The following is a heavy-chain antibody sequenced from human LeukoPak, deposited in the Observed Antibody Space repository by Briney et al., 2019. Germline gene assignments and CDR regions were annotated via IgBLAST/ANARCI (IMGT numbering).Heavy chain of an antibody. V-gene: IGHV3-7*01. CDR1: GFTFSSYW. D-gene: IGHD3-10*01. J-gene: IGHJ4*02. CDR2: IKQDGTQK. Sequence: PGGSLRLSCAASGFTFSSYWMSWVRQAPGRGLEWVADIKQDGTQKYYVDSVEGRITISRDNVKNSLYLQMNSLRAEDTGVYYCAKELGSGSGSYYDYWGQGILVTVSS. CDR3: AKELGSGSGSYYDY.